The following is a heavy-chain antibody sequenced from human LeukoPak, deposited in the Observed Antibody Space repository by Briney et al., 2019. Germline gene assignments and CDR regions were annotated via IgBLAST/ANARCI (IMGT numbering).Heavy chain of an antibody. V-gene: IGHV4-59*08. J-gene: IGHJ6*03. D-gene: IGHD3-10*01. CDR1: GASINNYY. CDR2: IYYSGTT. Sequence: SETPSLTCTVSGASINNYYWGWIRQPPGKGLEWIGTIYYSGTTYYNPSLESRVTISEDTSKNQFSLTLRSVTAADTAVYYCARQISDYYYYYMDVWGKGTTVTVSS. CDR3: ARQISDYYYYYMDV.